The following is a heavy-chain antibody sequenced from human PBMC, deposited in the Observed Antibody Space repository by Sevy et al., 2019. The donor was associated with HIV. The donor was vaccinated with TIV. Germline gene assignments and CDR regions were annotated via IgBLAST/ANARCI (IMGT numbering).Heavy chain of an antibody. CDR1: GFTFSNYA. Sequence: GGSLRLSCAASGFTFSNYAMNWVRQAPGKGLEWVSGISATGESTYYADSVKGHFTISRDNSRNTLYLQMNSLRVEDTDVYYFAKRDSSDFYTVVSVFDSWGLGTLVTVSS. J-gene: IGHJ4*02. V-gene: IGHV3-23*01. CDR3: AKRDSSDFYTVVSVFDS. D-gene: IGHD3-22*01. CDR2: ISATGEST.